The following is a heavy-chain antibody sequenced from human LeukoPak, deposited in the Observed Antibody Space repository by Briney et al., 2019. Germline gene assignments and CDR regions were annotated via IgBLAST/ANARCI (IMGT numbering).Heavy chain of an antibody. J-gene: IGHJ4*02. CDR2: ISSSGSTI. D-gene: IGHD3-22*01. CDR1: GFTFSSYE. Sequence: PGGSLRLSCAASGFTFSSYEMNWVRQAPGKGLEWVSYISSSGSTIYYADSVKGRFTISRDNAKNSLYLQMNSLRAEDTAVYYCARVPTMIGYFDYWGQGTLVTVSS. V-gene: IGHV3-48*03. CDR3: ARVPTMIGYFDY.